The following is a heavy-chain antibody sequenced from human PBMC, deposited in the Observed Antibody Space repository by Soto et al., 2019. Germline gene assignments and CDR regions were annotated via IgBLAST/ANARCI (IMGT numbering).Heavy chain of an antibody. D-gene: IGHD6-19*01. CDR1: GFTFSSHA. V-gene: IGHV3-23*01. CDR2: ISGSGGST. Sequence: EVQLLESGGGLVQPGGSLRLSCVASGFTFSSHAMSWVRQAPGKGLEWVSGISGSGGSTYYADSVKGQFSISRDNSENTLYLQMNGRRVEDQAVYYCAKRIGVSVAGTDYWGQGSLVSVSS. J-gene: IGHJ4*02. CDR3: AKRIGVSVAGTDY.